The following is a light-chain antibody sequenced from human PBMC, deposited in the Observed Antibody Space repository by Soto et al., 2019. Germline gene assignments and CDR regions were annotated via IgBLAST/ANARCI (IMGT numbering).Light chain of an antibody. Sequence: DIQMTRAPSTLPGGLGDRGTITCRASQTISSWLEWYQQKPGKAPKLLIYKASTLKSGVPSRLRGSGSGTEFPLTISSLQPDDFETYYCQHYNSYSEAFGQGTKVDIK. CDR1: QTISSW. J-gene: IGKJ1*01. CDR2: KAS. CDR3: QHYNSYSEA. V-gene: IGKV1-5*03.